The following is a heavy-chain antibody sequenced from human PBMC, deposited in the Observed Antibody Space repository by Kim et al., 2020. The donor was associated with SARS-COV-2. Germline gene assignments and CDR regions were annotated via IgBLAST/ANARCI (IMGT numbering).Heavy chain of an antibody. Sequence: SETLSLTCTVSGGSISSGGYYWSWIRQHPGKGLEWIGYIYYSGSTYYNPSLKSRVTISVDTSKNQFSLKLSSVTAADTAVYYCARDLGIAAAGRSGYYYYGMDVWGQGTTVTVSS. CDR1: GGSISSGGYY. CDR3: ARDLGIAAAGRSGYYYYGMDV. CDR2: IYYSGST. J-gene: IGHJ6*02. V-gene: IGHV4-31*03. D-gene: IGHD6-13*01.